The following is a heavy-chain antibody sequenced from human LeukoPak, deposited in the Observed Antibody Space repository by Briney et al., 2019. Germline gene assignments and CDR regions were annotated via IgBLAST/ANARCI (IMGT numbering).Heavy chain of an antibody. D-gene: IGHD6-19*01. J-gene: IGHJ4*02. CDR2: INPKSGGT. V-gene: IGHV1-2*02. Sequence: GASVKVSCRASGYTFTDYHVHWVRQAPGQGLEWMGWINPKSGGTKYAQIFQGRVTMTRDTSISTAYMELSRLRSDDAAVYFCARAVYSSGWIDYWGLGTLVTVSS. CDR3: ARAVYSSGWIDY. CDR1: GYTFTDYH.